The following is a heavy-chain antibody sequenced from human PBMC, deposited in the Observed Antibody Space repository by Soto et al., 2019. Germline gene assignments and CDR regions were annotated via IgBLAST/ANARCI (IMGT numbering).Heavy chain of an antibody. CDR2: ISGSDGRT. D-gene: IGHD5-18*01. J-gene: IGHJ4*02. Sequence: GGSLRLSCAASGFTFSSYAMSWVRQAPGKGLEWVSTISGSDGRTYSTDAVKGRFTISRDNSRNTAYLQMNSLRVEDTAVYYCAKGVSQYTPLALFDYWGRGTLVTVSS. V-gene: IGHV3-23*01. CDR3: AKGVSQYTPLALFDY. CDR1: GFTFSSYA.